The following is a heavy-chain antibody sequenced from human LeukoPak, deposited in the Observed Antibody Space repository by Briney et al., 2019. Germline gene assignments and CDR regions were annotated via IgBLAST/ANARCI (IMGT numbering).Heavy chain of an antibody. D-gene: IGHD3-9*01. V-gene: IGHV3-21*01. CDR3: AVGDILTGYQVDY. CDR1: GFTFSSYS. CDR2: ISSSSSYI. Sequence: PGGSVRLSCAASGFTFSSYSMNWVRQAPGKGLEWVSSISSSSSYIYYADSVKGRFTISRDNAKNLLYLQMNSLRAEDTAVYYCAVGDILTGYQVDYWGQGTLVTVSS. J-gene: IGHJ4*02.